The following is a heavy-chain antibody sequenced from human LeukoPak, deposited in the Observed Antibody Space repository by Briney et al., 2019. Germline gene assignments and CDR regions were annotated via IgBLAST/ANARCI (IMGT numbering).Heavy chain of an antibody. CDR2: IKSKTDGGTT. CDR3: TTDPTEYSSGWYWFDP. Sequence: GGSLRLSCAASGFTFSNAWMSWVRQAPGKGLEWVGRIKSKTDGGTTDYAAPVKGRFTISRDDSKNTFYLQMNSLKTEDTAVYYCTTDPTEYSSGWYWFDPWGQGTLVTVSS. V-gene: IGHV3-15*01. J-gene: IGHJ5*02. CDR1: GFTFSNAW. D-gene: IGHD6-19*01.